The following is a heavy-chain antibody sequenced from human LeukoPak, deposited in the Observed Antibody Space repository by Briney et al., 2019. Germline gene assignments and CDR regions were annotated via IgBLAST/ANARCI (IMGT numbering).Heavy chain of an antibody. CDR1: GFTFSSYA. D-gene: IGHD3-22*01. V-gene: IGHV3-23*01. CDR2: ISGSGGST. Sequence: GGSLRLSCAASGFTFSSYAMSWVRQAPGKGLEWVSAISGSGGSTYYADSVKGRFTISRDNSKNTLYLQMNSLRAEDTAVYYCARAGDCYDSSGYDYWGQGTLVTVSS. CDR3: ARAGDCYDSSGYDY. J-gene: IGHJ4*02.